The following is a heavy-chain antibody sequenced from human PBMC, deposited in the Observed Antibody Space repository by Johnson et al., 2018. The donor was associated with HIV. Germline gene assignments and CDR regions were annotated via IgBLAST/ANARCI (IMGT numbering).Heavy chain of an antibody. CDR1: GFTFSSYV. V-gene: IGHV3-23*04. CDR2: ISGSGGST. J-gene: IGHJ3*01. CDR3: ARGFVRISMILVADAFDL. Sequence: VQLVESGGGLVQPGGSLRVSYAASGFTFSSYVMSWVRQAPGKGLEWVSAISGSGGSTYYTDSVKGRFTISRDNSENTLYLQMNSLRAEDTAVYYCARGFVRISMILVADAFDLWGQGTMVTVSS. D-gene: IGHD3-22*01.